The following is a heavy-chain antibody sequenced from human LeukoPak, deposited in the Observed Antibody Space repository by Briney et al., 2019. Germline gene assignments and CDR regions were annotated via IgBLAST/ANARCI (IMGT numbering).Heavy chain of an antibody. D-gene: IGHD3-22*01. Sequence: PGGSLRLSCAASGFTVSANYMSWVRQAPGKGLEWVSVIYSGGNTYYADSVKGRFTISRDNAKNTLYLQMNSLRAEDTAVYYCARTSKSGNHYYDSSGSMYWGQGTLVTVSS. CDR2: IYSGGNT. CDR1: GFTVSANY. J-gene: IGHJ4*02. CDR3: ARTSKSGNHYYDSSGSMY. V-gene: IGHV3-66*01.